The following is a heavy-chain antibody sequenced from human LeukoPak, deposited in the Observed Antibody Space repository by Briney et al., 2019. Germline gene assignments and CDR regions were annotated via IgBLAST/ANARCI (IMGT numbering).Heavy chain of an antibody. Sequence: GGSLRLSCAASGFTFSSYAMSWVRQAPGKGLEWVSSISWNSGSIGYADSVKGRFTISRDNAKNSLYLQMNSLRAEDTALYYCAKDEKYSSSWYADWGQGALVTVSS. V-gene: IGHV3-9*01. CDR2: ISWNSGSI. D-gene: IGHD6-13*01. CDR1: GFTFSSYA. J-gene: IGHJ4*02. CDR3: AKDEKYSSSWYAD.